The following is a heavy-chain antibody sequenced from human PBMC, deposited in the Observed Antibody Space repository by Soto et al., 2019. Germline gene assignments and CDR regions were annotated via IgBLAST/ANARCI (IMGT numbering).Heavy chain of an antibody. V-gene: IGHV1-69*08. CDR1: GGTFSSYT. CDR2: IIPILGIA. J-gene: IGHJ4*02. Sequence: QVQLVQSGAEVKKPGSSVKVSCKASGGTFSSYTISWVRQAPGQGLEWMGRIIPILGIANYAQKFQGRVTITADKSTSTAYMELSSLRSEDTAVYYCARDGGVKLERPLDYWGQGTLVTVSS. D-gene: IGHD1-1*01. CDR3: ARDGGVKLERPLDY.